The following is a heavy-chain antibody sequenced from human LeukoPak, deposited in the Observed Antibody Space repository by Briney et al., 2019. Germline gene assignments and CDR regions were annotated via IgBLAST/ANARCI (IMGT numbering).Heavy chain of an antibody. Sequence: SETLSLTCTVSGGSISSYYWSWIRQPPGKRLELIGYIYYSGSTNYNPSLKSRVTISVDTSKNQFSLKLSSVTAADTAVYYCARHAGRITIFDYWGQGTLVTVSS. J-gene: IGHJ4*02. CDR1: GGSISSYY. V-gene: IGHV4-59*08. CDR2: IYYSGST. CDR3: ARHAGRITIFDY. D-gene: IGHD3-3*01.